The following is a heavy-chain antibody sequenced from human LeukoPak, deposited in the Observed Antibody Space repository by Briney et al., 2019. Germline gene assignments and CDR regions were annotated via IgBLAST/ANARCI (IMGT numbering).Heavy chain of an antibody. Sequence: GASVKVSCKASDYSFTSYGISWLRQAPGQGLEWLGWASTYNDYTSYAQQLQGRVTMTTDTSTNTAFMELGSLRSDDTAVYYCARVFSNSGINPNLCDAFDIWGQGTVVAVSS. J-gene: IGHJ3*02. D-gene: IGHD4-23*01. CDR2: ASTYNDYT. CDR1: DYSFTSYG. V-gene: IGHV1-18*01. CDR3: ARVFSNSGINPNLCDAFDI.